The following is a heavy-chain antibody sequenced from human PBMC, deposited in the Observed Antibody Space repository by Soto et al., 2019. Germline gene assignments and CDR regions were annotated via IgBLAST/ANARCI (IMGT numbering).Heavy chain of an antibody. CDR2: VWYDGSNK. CDR1: GFTFSSYG. D-gene: IGHD3-10*01. Sequence: GGSLRLSCAASGFTFSSYGMHWVRQAPGKGLEWVAVVWYDGSNKYYADSLKGRFTISRDNSKNTLYLQMNSLRAEDTAVYYCARDGTGELKDAFDIWGQGTMVTVSS. J-gene: IGHJ3*02. CDR3: ARDGTGELKDAFDI. V-gene: IGHV3-33*01.